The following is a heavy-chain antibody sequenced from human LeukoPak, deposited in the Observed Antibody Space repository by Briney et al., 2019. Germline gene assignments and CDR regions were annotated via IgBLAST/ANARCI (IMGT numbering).Heavy chain of an antibody. Sequence: GGSLRLSCVASGFIFSDDYMSWIRQTPGKGLEWISYISNSDNDIYYAGSVKGRFTISRDNTRNSLFLQMNSLRPDDTAVYYCASGSSSVGYWGQGTLVTVSP. CDR1: GFIFSDDY. J-gene: IGHJ4*02. CDR3: ASGSSSVGY. V-gene: IGHV3-11*01. CDR2: ISNSDNDI. D-gene: IGHD6-6*01.